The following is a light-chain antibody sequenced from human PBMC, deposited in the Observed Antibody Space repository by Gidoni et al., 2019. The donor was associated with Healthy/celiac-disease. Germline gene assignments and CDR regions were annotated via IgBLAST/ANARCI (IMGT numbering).Light chain of an antibody. CDR2: AAS. V-gene: IGKV1-27*01. CDR1: QGISNY. CDR3: RKYNSAPRT. Sequence: DIQMTQSPSSLSASVGDRVTITCRASQGISNYLAWYQQKPGKVPKLLIYAASTLQSGVPSRFIGSGSGADFTLTISSLQPEDVATYYCRKYNSAPRTFGQGTKVEIK. J-gene: IGKJ1*01.